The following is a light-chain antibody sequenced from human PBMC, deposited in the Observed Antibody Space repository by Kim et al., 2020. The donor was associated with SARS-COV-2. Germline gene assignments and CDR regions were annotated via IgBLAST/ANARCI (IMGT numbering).Light chain of an antibody. CDR2: QDT. CDR3: QTWDSSAVV. Sequence: VSPGQTATISCAGESLGVKFACWYQQKPGQSPILDIYQDTQRPSGIPDRFSGSNSGDAVTLTISGTQAMDEADYYCQTWDSSAVVFGGGTKLTVL. V-gene: IGLV3-1*01. J-gene: IGLJ3*02. CDR1: SLGVKF.